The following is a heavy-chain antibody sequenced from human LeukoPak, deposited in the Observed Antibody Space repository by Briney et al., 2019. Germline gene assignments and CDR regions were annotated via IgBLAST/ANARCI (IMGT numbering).Heavy chain of an antibody. CDR3: ARGDDYSIRQGDYYYMDV. D-gene: IGHD4-11*01. V-gene: IGHV4-39*06. CDR2: IYYSGST. Sequence: SETLSLTCTVSGGSISSSSYYWGWIRQPPGKGLEWIGSIYYSGSTYYNPSLKSRVTISVDTSKNQFTLKLSSVTAADTAVYYCARGDDYSIRQGDYYYMDVWGKGTTVTVSS. CDR1: GGSISSSSYY. J-gene: IGHJ6*03.